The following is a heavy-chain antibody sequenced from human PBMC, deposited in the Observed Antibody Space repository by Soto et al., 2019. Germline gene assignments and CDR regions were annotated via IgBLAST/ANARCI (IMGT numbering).Heavy chain of an antibody. J-gene: IGHJ4*02. Sequence: QTGGSLRLSCAASGFTFDAYAMHWVRQAPGKGLEWVSCITWNSANIAYADSVMGRFTISRDNAKNSLYLQMSSLRAEDTALYYCAKEKIGHCSRASCSKYFDYWGQGTLVTVSS. CDR2: ITWNSANI. CDR3: AKEKIGHCSRASCSKYFDY. D-gene: IGHD2-2*01. V-gene: IGHV3-9*01. CDR1: GFTFDAYA.